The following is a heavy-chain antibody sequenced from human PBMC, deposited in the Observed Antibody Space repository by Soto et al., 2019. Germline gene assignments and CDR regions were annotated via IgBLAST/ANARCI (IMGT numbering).Heavy chain of an antibody. CDR3: ARFYRYYYDSSGYNRFDAFDI. CDR2: IYHSGST. Sequence: SETLSLTCAVSGGSISSGGYSWSWIRQPPGKGLEWIGYIYHSGSTYYNPSLKSRVTISVDRSKNQFSLKLSSVTAADTAVYYCARFYRYYYDSSGYNRFDAFDIWGQGTMVTLSS. CDR1: GGSISSGGYS. D-gene: IGHD3-22*01. V-gene: IGHV4-30-2*01. J-gene: IGHJ3*02.